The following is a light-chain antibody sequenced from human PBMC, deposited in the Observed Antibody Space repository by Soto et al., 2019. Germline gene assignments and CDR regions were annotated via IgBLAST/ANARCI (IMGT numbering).Light chain of an antibody. CDR2: KAS. V-gene: IGKV1-5*03. CDR1: QSISSW. J-gene: IGKJ1*01. CDR3: QQYNSYPLT. Sequence: DIQMTQSPSTLSASVGDRVTITCRASQSISSWLAWYQQKLGKAPKLVIYKASSLESVVPSRFSGSGSGTELTLTISRLQPDDFATDYCQQYNSYPLTFGQGTKVEIK.